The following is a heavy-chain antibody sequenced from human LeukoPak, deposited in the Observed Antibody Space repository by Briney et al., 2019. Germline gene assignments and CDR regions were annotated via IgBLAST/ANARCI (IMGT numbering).Heavy chain of an antibody. V-gene: IGHV3-64*01. D-gene: IGHD3-10*01. Sequence: PGGSLRLSCAASGFTFSSDAMHWVRQAPGKGLEYVSAISSSGGSTYYGNSVKGRFTISRDNSMNTLYLQMGSLRAEDMAVYYCARSRGDPQVYWYFDLWGRGTLVTVSS. J-gene: IGHJ2*01. CDR1: GFTFSSDA. CDR3: ARSRGDPQVYWYFDL. CDR2: ISSSGGST.